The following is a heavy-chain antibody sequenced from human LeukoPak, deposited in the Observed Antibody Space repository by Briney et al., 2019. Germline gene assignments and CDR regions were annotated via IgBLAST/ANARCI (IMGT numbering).Heavy chain of an antibody. V-gene: IGHV3-23*01. CDR1: GFTFSSYA. CDR3: AKAPVTSCRGAFCYPFDS. CDR2: ISGSGGST. J-gene: IGHJ4*02. Sequence: GGSLRLSCAASGFTFSSYAMSWVRQAPGKWLEWVSAISGSGGSTYYADSVKGRFTISRDNSKNTLYLQMNSLRVEDAAVYYCAKAPVTSCRGAFCYPFDSWGRGTLVTVSS. D-gene: IGHD2-15*01.